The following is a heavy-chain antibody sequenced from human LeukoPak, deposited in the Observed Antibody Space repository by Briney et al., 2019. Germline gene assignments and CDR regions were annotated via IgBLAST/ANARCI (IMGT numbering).Heavy chain of an antibody. CDR3: ARDLNYDFWSGHDAFDI. Sequence: SETLSLTCTVSGGSISSYYWSWIRQPAGKGLEWIGRIYTSGSTNYNPSLKSRVAISVDTSKNQFSLKLSSVTAADTAVYYCARDLNYDFWSGHDAFDIWGQGTMVTVSS. J-gene: IGHJ3*02. D-gene: IGHD3-3*01. CDR2: IYTSGST. CDR1: GGSISSYY. V-gene: IGHV4-4*07.